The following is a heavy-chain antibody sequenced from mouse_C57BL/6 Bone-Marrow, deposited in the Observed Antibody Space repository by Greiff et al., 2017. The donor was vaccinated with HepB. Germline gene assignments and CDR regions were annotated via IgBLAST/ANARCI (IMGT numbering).Heavy chain of an antibody. J-gene: IGHJ4*01. D-gene: IGHD1-1*01. CDR3: TTRGTVVAYYYAMDY. CDR1: GFNIKDDY. CDR2: IDPENGDT. Sequence: EVKLMESGAELVRPGASVKLSCTASGFNIKDDYMHWVKQRPEQGLEWIGWIDPENGDTEYASKFQGKATITADTSSNTAYLQLSSLTSEDTAVYYCTTRGTVVAYYYAMDYWGQGTSVTVSS. V-gene: IGHV14-4*01.